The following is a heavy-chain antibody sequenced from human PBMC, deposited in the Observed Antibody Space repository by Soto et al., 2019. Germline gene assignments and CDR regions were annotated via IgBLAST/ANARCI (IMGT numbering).Heavy chain of an antibody. CDR2: ISEYGDS. CDR1: GYIVTSFG. J-gene: IGHJ3*01. Sequence: QVQLVQSGAEVKKPGATVKVSCKASGYIVTSFGINWVRQAPGQGLEWMGCISEYGDSNYSEKLQDRVSLTTDTYTNTAYMELRSLGSDDTGVYYCARGGGAYHVWGQGTKITVSS. V-gene: IGHV1-18*01. CDR3: ARGGGAYHV.